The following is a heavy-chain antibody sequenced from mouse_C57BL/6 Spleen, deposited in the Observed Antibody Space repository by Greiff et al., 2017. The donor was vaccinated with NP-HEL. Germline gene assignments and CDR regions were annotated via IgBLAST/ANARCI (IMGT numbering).Heavy chain of an antibody. D-gene: IGHD2-4*01. CDR3: ARRMGDYDAWFAY. Sequence: EVKLQQSGPELVKPGASVKISCKASGYTFTDYYMNWVKQSHGKSLEWIGDINPINGGTSYNQKFKGKATLTVDKSSSTAYMELRSLTSEDSAVYYCARRMGDYDAWFAYWGQGTLVTVSA. CDR2: INPINGGT. CDR1: GYTFTDYY. J-gene: IGHJ3*01. V-gene: IGHV1-26*01.